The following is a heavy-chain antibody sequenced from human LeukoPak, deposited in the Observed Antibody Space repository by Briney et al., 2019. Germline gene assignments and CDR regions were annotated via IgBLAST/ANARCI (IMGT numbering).Heavy chain of an antibody. CDR2: IIPIFGTA. CDR1: GGTFSSYA. V-gene: IGHV1-69*13. Sequence: ASVKVSCKASGGTFSSYAISWVRQAPGQGLEWMGGIIPIFGTANYAQKFQGRVTITADESTSTAYMELSSLRSEDTAVYYCASLRTTLFPPGISVAGYWGQGTPVTVSS. CDR3: ASLRTTLFPPGISVAGY. D-gene: IGHD4-11*01. J-gene: IGHJ4*02.